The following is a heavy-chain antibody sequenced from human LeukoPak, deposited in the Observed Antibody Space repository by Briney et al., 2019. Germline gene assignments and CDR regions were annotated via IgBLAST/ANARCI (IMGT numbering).Heavy chain of an antibody. J-gene: IGHJ4*02. CDR3: ARGEGSYAPGY. Sequence: GSLRLSCAASGFTFSSYSMNWVRQAPGKGLEWVASISSGGTYIYYADSVKGRFTISRDNAKNSLYLQMNSLRVEDTAVYYCARGEGSYAPGYWGQGTLVTVSS. D-gene: IGHD1-26*01. CDR2: ISSGGTYI. CDR1: GFTFSSYS. V-gene: IGHV3-21*01.